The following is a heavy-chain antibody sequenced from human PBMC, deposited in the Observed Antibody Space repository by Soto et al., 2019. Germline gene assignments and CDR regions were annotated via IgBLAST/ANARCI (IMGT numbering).Heavy chain of an antibody. CDR1: GFTFSNAW. V-gene: IGHV3-15*07. Sequence: EVQLVESGGGLVKPGGSLRLSCAASGFTFSNAWMNWVRQAPGKGLEWVGRIKSKTDGGTTDYAAPVKGRFTISRDDSKNTLYLQMNSLKTEDTAVYYCTTPDPMIVVATEGVYWGQGTLVTVSS. CDR2: IKSKTDGGTT. CDR3: TTPDPMIVVATEGVY. D-gene: IGHD3-22*01. J-gene: IGHJ4*02.